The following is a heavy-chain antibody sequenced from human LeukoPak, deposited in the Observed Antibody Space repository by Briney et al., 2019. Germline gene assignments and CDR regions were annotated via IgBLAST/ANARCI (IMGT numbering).Heavy chain of an antibody. CDR2: INTNTGNP. CDR1: GYTFTNYA. J-gene: IGHJ6*02. V-gene: IGHV7-4-1*02. Sequence: ASVKVSRKASGYTFTNYAMNWVRQAPGQGLEWMGWINTNTGNPTYAQGFTGRFVFSLDTSVSTAYLQISSLKAEDTAVYYCARDLKSGYYYYGMDVWGQGTTVTVSS. CDR3: ARDLKSGYYYYGMDV.